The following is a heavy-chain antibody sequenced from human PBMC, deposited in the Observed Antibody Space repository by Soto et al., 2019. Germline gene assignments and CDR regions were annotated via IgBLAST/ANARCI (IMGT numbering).Heavy chain of an antibody. V-gene: IGHV4-31*03. J-gene: IGHJ6*03. CDR3: ARAPPGGQYPYYYYYYMDV. CDR1: GGSISSGGYY. CDR2: IYYIGST. D-gene: IGHD2-2*01. Sequence: PSETLSLTCTVSGGSISSGGYYWSWIRQHPGKGLEWIGYIYYIGSTYYNPSLKSRVTISVDTSKNQFSLKLSSVTAADTAVYYCARAPPGGQYPYYYYYYMDVWGKGTTVTVSS.